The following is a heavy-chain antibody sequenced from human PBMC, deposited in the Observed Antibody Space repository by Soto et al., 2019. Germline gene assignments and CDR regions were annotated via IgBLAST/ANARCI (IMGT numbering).Heavy chain of an antibody. Sequence: LRLSCPASGFIFSSYWMSWVRQAPGKGLEWVANIKQDGSEKNYVDSVKGRFTISRDNAKNSLYLQMNGLRAEDTAVYYCVPGFDYWGQGALGTVSS. J-gene: IGHJ4*02. CDR1: GFIFSSYW. CDR3: VPGFDY. V-gene: IGHV3-7*01. CDR2: IKQDGSEK.